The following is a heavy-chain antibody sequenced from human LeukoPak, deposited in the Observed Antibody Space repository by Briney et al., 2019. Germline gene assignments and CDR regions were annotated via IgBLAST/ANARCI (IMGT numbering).Heavy chain of an antibody. CDR2: ISAYNGNT. V-gene: IGHV1-18*01. D-gene: IGHD2-21*02. CDR3: ARVDIDIVVVTAADFDY. J-gene: IGHJ4*02. Sequence: ASEKVSCKASGYTFTSYGISWVRQAPGQGLEWMGWISAYNGNTNYAQKLQGRVTMTTDTSTSTAYMELRSLRSDDTAVYYCARVDIDIVVVTAADFDYWGQGTLVTVSS. CDR1: GYTFTSYG.